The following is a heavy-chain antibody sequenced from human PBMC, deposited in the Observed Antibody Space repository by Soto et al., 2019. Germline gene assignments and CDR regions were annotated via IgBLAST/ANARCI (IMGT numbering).Heavy chain of an antibody. CDR3: ARCGMGARPSGMDV. V-gene: IGHV3-53*01. CDR2: IYSGGST. Sequence: GGSLRLSCAASGFTVSSNYMSWVRQAPGKGLEWVSVIYSGGSTYYADSVKGRFTISRDNSKNTLYLQMNSLRAEDTAVYYCARCGMGARPSGMDVWGQGTTVTVSS. CDR1: GFTVSSNY. J-gene: IGHJ6*02. D-gene: IGHD1-26*01.